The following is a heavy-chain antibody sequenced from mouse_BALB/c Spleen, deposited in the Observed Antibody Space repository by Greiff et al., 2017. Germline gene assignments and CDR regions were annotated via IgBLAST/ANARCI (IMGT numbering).Heavy chain of an antibody. D-gene: IGHD1-1*01. CDR3: ARLYKYTTRGYFDY. CDR1: GYAFTNYL. V-gene: IGHV1-54*01. CDR2: INPGSGGT. J-gene: IGHJ2*01. Sequence: QVHVKQSGAELVRPGTSVKVSCKASGYAFTNYLIEWVKQRPGQGLEWIGVINPGSGGTNYNEKFKGKATLTADKSSSTAYMQLSSLTSDDSAVYFCARLYKYTTRGYFDYWGQGTTLTVSS.